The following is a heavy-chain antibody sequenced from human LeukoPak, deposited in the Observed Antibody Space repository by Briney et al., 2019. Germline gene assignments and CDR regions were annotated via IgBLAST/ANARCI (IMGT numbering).Heavy chain of an antibody. J-gene: IGHJ4*02. Sequence: GGSLRLSCAASGFTFSSYGMHWVRQAPGKGLEWVAVISYDGSNKYYADSVKGRFTISRDNSKNTLYLQMNSLRAEDTAVYYCARVEANYYDSSDLFDYWGQGTLVTVSS. CDR3: ARVEANYYDSSDLFDY. CDR1: GFTFSSYG. CDR2: ISYDGSNK. D-gene: IGHD3-22*01. V-gene: IGHV3-30*03.